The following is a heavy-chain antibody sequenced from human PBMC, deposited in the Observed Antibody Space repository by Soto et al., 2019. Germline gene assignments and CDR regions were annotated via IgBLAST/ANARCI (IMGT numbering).Heavy chain of an antibody. CDR3: ARHYGDGYDYVDY. CDR1: GGSFSGHY. J-gene: IGHJ4*02. CDR2: VNHGGTS. V-gene: IGHV4-34*01. D-gene: IGHD5-12*01. Sequence: SETLSLTCAVHGGSFSGHYWDWIRQPPGKGLEWIGEVNHGGTSNYNPSLKSRVTISQDTSKNQFSLKLSSVTAADTAVYYCARHYGDGYDYVDYWGQGTLVTVSS.